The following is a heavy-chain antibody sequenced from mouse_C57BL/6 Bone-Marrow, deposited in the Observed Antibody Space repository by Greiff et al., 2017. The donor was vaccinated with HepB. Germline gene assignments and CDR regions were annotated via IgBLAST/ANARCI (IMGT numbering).Heavy chain of an antibody. Sequence: EVQLMESGPGLVKPSQSLSLTCSVTGYSITSGYYWNWIRQFPGNKLEWMGYISYDGSNNYNPSLKNRISITRDTSKNQFFLKLNSVTTEDTATYYCARSNGLFAYWGQGTLVTVSA. D-gene: IGHD2-5*01. CDR1: GYSITSGYY. V-gene: IGHV3-6*01. J-gene: IGHJ3*01. CDR2: ISYDGSN. CDR3: ARSNGLFAY.